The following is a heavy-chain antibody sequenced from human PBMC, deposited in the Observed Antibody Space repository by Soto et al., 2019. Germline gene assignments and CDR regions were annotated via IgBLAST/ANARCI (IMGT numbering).Heavy chain of an antibody. V-gene: IGHV3-74*01. CDR2: INSGGSST. D-gene: IGHD4-4*01. J-gene: IGHJ4*02. CDR3: ARGGSLTTSVGFDY. Sequence: GGSLRLSCAASGFTFDTYWMHWVRQAPGKGLVWVSRINSGGSSTNYADSVKGRFTISRDNAKNTLYLQMSSLRAEDTAVYFCARGGSLTTSVGFDYWGQGTLVTVSS. CDR1: GFTFDTYW.